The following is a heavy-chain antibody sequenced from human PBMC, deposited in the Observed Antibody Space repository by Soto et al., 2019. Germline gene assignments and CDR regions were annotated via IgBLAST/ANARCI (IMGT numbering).Heavy chain of an antibody. Sequence: NPSETLSLTCTVSGGSISSGGYYWSWIRQHPGKGLEWIGYIYYSGSTYYNPSLKSRVTISVDTSKNQFSLKLSSVTAADTDVCYCASGGPQIVFYWGQGTRVTVYS. CDR1: GGSISSGGYY. D-gene: IGHD6-6*01. J-gene: IGHJ4*02. CDR3: ASGGPQIVFY. V-gene: IGHV4-31*03. CDR2: IYYSGST.